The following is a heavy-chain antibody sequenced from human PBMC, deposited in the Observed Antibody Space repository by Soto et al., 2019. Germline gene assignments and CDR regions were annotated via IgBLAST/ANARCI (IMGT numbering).Heavy chain of an antibody. CDR2: IGRSSSYT. CDR1: GFTFSDYY. D-gene: IGHD3-9*01. Sequence: QVQLVESGGGLVKPGGSLRLSCAASGFTFSDYYMSWIRQAPGKGLEWVSYIGRSSSYTNYADSVKGRFTISRDNAKNSLYLQMNSLRAEDTAVYYCVRDADILTGSDAFDIWGQGTMVTVSS. V-gene: IGHV3-11*05. J-gene: IGHJ3*02. CDR3: VRDADILTGSDAFDI.